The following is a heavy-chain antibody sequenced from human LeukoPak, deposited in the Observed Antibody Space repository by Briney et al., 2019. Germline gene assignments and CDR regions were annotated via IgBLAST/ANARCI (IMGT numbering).Heavy chain of an antibody. V-gene: IGHV4-59*08. CDR2: IYYTGST. J-gene: IGHJ3*02. CDR3: ARPGVGSGRYGAFDI. D-gene: IGHD5-18*01. Sequence: SETLSLTCTVSGGSISRYYWSWIRQPPGKGLEWIGFIYYTGSTNYNPSLQSRVTISLDTSKNQFSLKLSSVTAADTAVYYCARPGVGSGRYGAFDIWGQGTMVAVSS. CDR1: GGSISRYY.